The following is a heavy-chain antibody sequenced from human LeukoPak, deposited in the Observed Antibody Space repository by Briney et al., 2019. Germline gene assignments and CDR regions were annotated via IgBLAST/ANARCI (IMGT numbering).Heavy chain of an antibody. D-gene: IGHD3-22*01. J-gene: IGHJ4*02. Sequence: GGSLRLSCAASGFTFSSYEMNWVRQAPGKGLEWVSYISSSGSTTHYAYSVKGRFTISRDNAKKSLYLQMNSLRSEDTAVYYCARDNNDSSGYYFDWGQGTLVTVSS. CDR3: ARDNNDSSGYYFD. CDR1: GFTFSSYE. V-gene: IGHV3-48*03. CDR2: ISSSGSTT.